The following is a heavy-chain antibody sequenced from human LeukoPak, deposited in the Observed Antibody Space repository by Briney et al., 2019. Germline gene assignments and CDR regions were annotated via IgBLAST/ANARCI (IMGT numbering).Heavy chain of an antibody. Sequence: GESLKISCKGSGYGFTSYWIGWVRQMPGKGLEWMGIIYPGDSDTRYSPSFQGQVTISADKSISTAYMELSSLRSEDTAVYYCATRLSYYYDSSGYPHRGWFDPWGQGTLVTVSS. CDR1: GYGFTSYW. CDR2: IYPGDSDT. CDR3: ATRLSYYYDSSGYPHRGWFDP. J-gene: IGHJ5*02. V-gene: IGHV5-51*01. D-gene: IGHD3-22*01.